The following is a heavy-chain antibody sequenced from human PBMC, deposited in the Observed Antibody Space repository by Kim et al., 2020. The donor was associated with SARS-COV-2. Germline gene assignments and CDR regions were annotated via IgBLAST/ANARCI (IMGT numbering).Heavy chain of an antibody. D-gene: IGHD3-10*01. CDR1: GFTFTSSA. CDR3: AADRDLLWFGEP. V-gene: IGHV1-58*01. CDR2: IVVGSGNT. J-gene: IGHJ5*02. Sequence: SVKVSCKASGFTFTSSAVQWVRQARGQRLEWIGWIVVGSGNTNYAQKFQERVTITRDMSTSTAYMELSSLRSEDTAVYYCAADRDLLWFGEPWGQGTLVTVSS.